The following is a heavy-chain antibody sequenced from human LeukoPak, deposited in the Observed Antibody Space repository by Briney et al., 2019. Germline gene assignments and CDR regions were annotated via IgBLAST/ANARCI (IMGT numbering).Heavy chain of an antibody. CDR1: GFTFSSYA. J-gene: IGHJ4*02. CDR2: ISYDGSNK. D-gene: IGHD5-12*01. Sequence: GGSLRLSCAASGFTFSSYAMHWVRQAPGKGLEWVAVISYDGSNKYYADSVKGRFTISRDNAKNSLYLQMNSLRAEDTAVYYCARDRPDIVATFDYWGQGTLVTVSS. V-gene: IGHV3-30*04. CDR3: ARDRPDIVATFDY.